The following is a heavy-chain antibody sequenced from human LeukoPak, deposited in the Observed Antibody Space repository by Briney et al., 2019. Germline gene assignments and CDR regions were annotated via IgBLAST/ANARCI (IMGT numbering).Heavy chain of an antibody. Sequence: SETLSLTCNVSGDSINKSPYYWAWVRQPPGKGQEWIAAVYYSGSTYYNPSLKGRVTISVDTSKNQFFLSLTSVTAADTAVYFCARDPPYDHHIDVWGKGTRVTVSS. CDR2: VYYSGST. J-gene: IGHJ6*03. V-gene: IGHV4-39*07. CDR3: ARDPPYDHHIDV. D-gene: IGHD3-3*01. CDR1: GDSINKSPYY.